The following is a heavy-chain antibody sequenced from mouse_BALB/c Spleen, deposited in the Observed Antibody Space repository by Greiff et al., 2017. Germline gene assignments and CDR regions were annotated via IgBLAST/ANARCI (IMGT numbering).Heavy chain of an antibody. D-gene: IGHD2-12*01. CDR3: ARWSYYSYAMDC. V-gene: IGHV1-7*01. Sequence: QVQLQQSGAELAKPGASVQMSCKASGYTFTSYWMHWVKQRPGQGLEWIGYINPSTGYTEYNQKFKEKSTLTADKSSSTAYMQLSSLASEDSAVYYCARWSYYSYAMDCWGQGTSVTVAS. CDR1: GYTFTSYW. J-gene: IGHJ4*01. CDR2: INPSTGYT.